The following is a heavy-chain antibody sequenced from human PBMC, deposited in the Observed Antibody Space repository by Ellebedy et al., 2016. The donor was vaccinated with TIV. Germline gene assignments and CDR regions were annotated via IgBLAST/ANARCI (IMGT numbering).Heavy chain of an antibody. CDR3: AREIGGSGSA. CDR1: GFTFSSYS. J-gene: IGHJ4*02. CDR2: ISTSGSYI. D-gene: IGHD3-10*01. Sequence: GGSLRLXXSASGFTFSSYSMNWVRQAPGKGLEWVSSISTSGSYIYYADSVKGRFTLSRDNAKNSLYLQMNSLRAEDTAVYYCAREIGGSGSAWGQGTLVTVSS. V-gene: IGHV3-21*01.